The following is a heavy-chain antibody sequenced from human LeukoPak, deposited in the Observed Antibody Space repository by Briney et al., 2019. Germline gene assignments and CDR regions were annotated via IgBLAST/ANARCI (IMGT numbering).Heavy chain of an antibody. CDR3: ARGDDFWSGYPTLGY. D-gene: IGHD3-3*01. CDR2: ISAYNGNT. CDR1: GGTFISYA. V-gene: IGHV1-18*01. Sequence: GASVKVSCKASGGTFISYAISWVRQAPGQGLEWMGWISAYNGNTNYAQKLQGRVTMTTDTSTSTAYMELRSLRSDDTAVYYCARGDDFWSGYPTLGYWGQGTLVTVSS. J-gene: IGHJ4*02.